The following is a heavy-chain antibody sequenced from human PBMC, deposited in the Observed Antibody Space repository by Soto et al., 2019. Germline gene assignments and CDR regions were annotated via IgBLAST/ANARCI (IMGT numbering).Heavy chain of an antibody. Sequence: GGSLRLSCAASGFMFSNYVMHWVRQAPGKGLEWVAVVWYHRPDQVYVDSVKGRFTISRDNSKNTLYLQMNSLRAEDTAVYYCARDHGGESANFIFDYWGQGTLVTVSS. CDR2: VWYHRPDQ. V-gene: IGHV3-33*01. CDR1: GFMFSNYV. CDR3: ARDHGGESANFIFDY. J-gene: IGHJ4*02. D-gene: IGHD3-16*01.